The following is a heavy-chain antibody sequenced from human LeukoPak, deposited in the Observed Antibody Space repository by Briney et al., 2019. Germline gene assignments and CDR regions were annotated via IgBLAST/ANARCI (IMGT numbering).Heavy chain of an antibody. D-gene: IGHD3-22*01. CDR2: IRSKAYGGTT. V-gene: IGHV3-49*04. Sequence: GGSLRLSCAASGFTFSNAWMSWVRRAPGKGREWVGFIRSKAYGGTTEYAASVKGRFTISRDDSKSIAYLQMNSLKTEDTAVNYCTRGDYYDTSGYYFLFDYWGQGTLVTVSS. J-gene: IGHJ4*02. CDR3: TRGDYYDTSGYYFLFDY. CDR1: GFTFSNAW.